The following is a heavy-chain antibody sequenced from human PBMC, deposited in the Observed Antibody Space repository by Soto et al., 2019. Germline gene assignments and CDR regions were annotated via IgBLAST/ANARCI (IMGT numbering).Heavy chain of an antibody. CDR1: GGTFSSYA. J-gene: IGHJ6*02. Sequence: EASVKVSCKASGGTFSSYAISWLRQAPGQGLEWMGWISAYNGNTNYAQKLQGRVTMTTDTSTSTAYMELRSLRSDDTAVYYCARIVVVVPAAIGEEYYGMDVWGQGTTVTVSS. CDR2: ISAYNGNT. D-gene: IGHD2-2*02. CDR3: ARIVVVVPAAIGEEYYGMDV. V-gene: IGHV1-18*01.